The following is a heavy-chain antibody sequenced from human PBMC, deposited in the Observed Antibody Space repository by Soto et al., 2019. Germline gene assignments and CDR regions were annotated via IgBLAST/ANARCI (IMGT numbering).Heavy chain of an antibody. CDR1: GFTFSSYG. CDR2: IWYDGSNK. D-gene: IGHD3-22*01. J-gene: IGHJ4*02. CDR3: ARDLYDSSGYYAPGFDY. Sequence: GGSLRLSCAASGFTFSSYGMHWVRQAPGKGLEWVAVIWYDGSNKYYADSVKGRFTISRDNSKNTLYLQMNSLRAEDTAVYYCARDLYDSSGYYAPGFDYWGQGTLVTVSS. V-gene: IGHV3-33*01.